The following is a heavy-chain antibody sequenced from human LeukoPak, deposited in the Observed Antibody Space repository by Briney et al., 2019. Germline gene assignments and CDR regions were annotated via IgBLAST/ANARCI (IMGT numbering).Heavy chain of an antibody. J-gene: IGHJ5*02. D-gene: IGHD3-10*01. Sequence: SETLSLTCTVSGGSISSYYWSWIRQPPGKGLEWIGEINHSGSTNYNPSLKSRVTISVDTSKNQFSLKLSSVTAADTAVYYCARHRMVRGVIIRTTTHNWFDPWGQGTLVTVSS. V-gene: IGHV4-34*01. CDR2: INHSGST. CDR3: ARHRMVRGVIIRTTTHNWFDP. CDR1: GGSISSYY.